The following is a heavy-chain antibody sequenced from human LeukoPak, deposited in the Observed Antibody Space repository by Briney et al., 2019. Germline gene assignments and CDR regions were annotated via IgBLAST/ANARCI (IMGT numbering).Heavy chain of an antibody. CDR3: ARMTTVWYFDL. CDR2: IYYIWNT. D-gene: IGHD4-11*01. J-gene: IGHJ2*01. CDR1: GGSISSISSNNYY. Sequence: SETLSLTCTVSGGSISSISSNNYYWGWIRQPPGKGLEWIGSIYYIWNTYYNPSLNSRVTISVDTSKNQFSLKLSSVTAADTAVYYCARMTTVWYFDLWGRGTLVTVSS. V-gene: IGHV4-39*01.